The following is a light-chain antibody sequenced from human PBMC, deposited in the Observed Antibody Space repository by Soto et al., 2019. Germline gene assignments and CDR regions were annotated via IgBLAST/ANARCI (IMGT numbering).Light chain of an antibody. V-gene: IGKV3-15*01. J-gene: IGKJ4*01. CDR1: QTISSN. CDR2: GAS. CDR3: QHYNNWVGT. Sequence: EVVMTQSPATRSVSPGERATLSCRANQTISSNLAWYQQKPGQAPRLLIYGASTRATGIPARFSGSGSGTEFTPTISSLQSEDFTVYYCQHYNNWVGTFGGGTKVDIK.